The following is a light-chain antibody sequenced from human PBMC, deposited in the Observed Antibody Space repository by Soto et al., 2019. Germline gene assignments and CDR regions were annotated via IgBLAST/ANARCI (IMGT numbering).Light chain of an antibody. Sequence: NFMLTQPHSVSVSPGKTVTISCTGSSGSIASNSVQWYQHRPGSAPTTVISEDNQRPSGVPDRFSGSIDSSSNSASLTISGLKTDDEADYYCQSYDNNNVIFGGGTKLTVL. V-gene: IGLV6-57*02. CDR2: EDN. CDR3: QSYDNNNVI. CDR1: SGSIASNS. J-gene: IGLJ2*01.